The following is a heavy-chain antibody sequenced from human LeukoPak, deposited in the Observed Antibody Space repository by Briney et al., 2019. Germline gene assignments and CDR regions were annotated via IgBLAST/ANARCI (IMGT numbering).Heavy chain of an antibody. CDR1: GYTFTGYY. CDR3: ASIDFWSGYYPSDAFDI. Sequence: AASVKVSCKASGYTFTGYYMHWVRQAPGQGLEWMGWINPNSGGTNYAQKFQGRVTMTRDTSISTAYMELSRLRSDDTAVYYCASIDFWSGYYPSDAFDIWGQGTMVTVSS. CDR2: INPNSGGT. D-gene: IGHD3-3*01. J-gene: IGHJ3*02. V-gene: IGHV1-2*02.